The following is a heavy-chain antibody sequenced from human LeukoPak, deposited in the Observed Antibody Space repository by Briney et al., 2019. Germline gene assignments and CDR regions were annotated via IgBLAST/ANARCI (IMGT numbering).Heavy chain of an antibody. CDR2: IYYSGST. CDR1: GGSVSSGSYY. J-gene: IGHJ4*02. CDR3: ARAPRKGIAKSYYFDY. Sequence: SWETLSLTCTVSGGSVSSGSYYWSWIRQPPGKGLEWIGYIYYSGSTNYNPSLKSRVTISVDTSKNQFSLKLSSVTAADTAVYYCARAPRKGIAKSYYFDYWGQGTLVTVSS. D-gene: IGHD6-13*01. V-gene: IGHV4-61*01.